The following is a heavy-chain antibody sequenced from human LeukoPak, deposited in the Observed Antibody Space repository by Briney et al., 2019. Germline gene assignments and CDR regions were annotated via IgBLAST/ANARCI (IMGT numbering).Heavy chain of an antibody. V-gene: IGHV3-7*01. CDR1: GFTFSSYW. D-gene: IGHD3-22*01. Sequence: PGGSLRLSCAASGFTFSSYWMSWVRQAPGKGLEWVANIKQDGSEKYYVDSVKGRFTISRDNAKNSLYLQMNSLRAEDTAVYYCAKAGDSSGYYWGDYFDYWGQGTLVTVSS. CDR2: IKQDGSEK. CDR3: AKAGDSSGYYWGDYFDY. J-gene: IGHJ4*02.